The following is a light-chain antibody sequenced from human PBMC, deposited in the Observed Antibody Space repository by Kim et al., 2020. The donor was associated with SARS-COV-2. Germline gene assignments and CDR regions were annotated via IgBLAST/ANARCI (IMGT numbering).Light chain of an antibody. V-gene: IGKV3-20*01. CDR3: QHSGGSAPYT. CDR1: QSVSSSY. CDR2: GAS. Sequence: SPGETATLSCRASQSVSSSYLAWYQQKPGQPPRLLIYGASSRATDIPDRFIGGGSGTDFTLTISRLEPEDFAVYYCQHSGGSAPYTFGQGTKLEI. J-gene: IGKJ2*01.